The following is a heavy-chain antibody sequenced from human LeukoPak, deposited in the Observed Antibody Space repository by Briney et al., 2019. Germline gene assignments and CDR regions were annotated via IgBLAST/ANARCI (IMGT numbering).Heavy chain of an antibody. CDR3: ARGVTTYYYDSSGHYPDY. CDR1: GFTFSSYG. CDR2: IWYDGSNK. D-gene: IGHD3-22*01. J-gene: IGHJ4*02. Sequence: GGSLRLSCAASGFTFSSYGMHWVRQAPGKGLEWVAVIWYDGSNKYYADSVKGRFTISRDNSKNTLYLQMNSLRAEDTAVYYCARGVTTYYYDSSGHYPDYWGQGTLVTVSS. V-gene: IGHV3-33*01.